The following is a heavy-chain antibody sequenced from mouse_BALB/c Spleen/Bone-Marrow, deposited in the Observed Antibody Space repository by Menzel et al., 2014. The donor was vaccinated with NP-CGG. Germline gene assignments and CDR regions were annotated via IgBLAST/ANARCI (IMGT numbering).Heavy chain of an antibody. V-gene: IGHV1-82*01. Sequence: QVQLQQSGPELVKPGASVKISCKASGYAFSSSWMNWVKQRPGHSLEWIGRIYPGDGDTNYNGKFKGKATLTADKSSSTAYMQLSSLTSVDSAVYFCARFSTVYYFDYWGQGTTLTVSS. CDR3: ARFSTVYYFDY. D-gene: IGHD4-1*02. J-gene: IGHJ2*01. CDR1: GYAFSSSW. CDR2: IYPGDGDT.